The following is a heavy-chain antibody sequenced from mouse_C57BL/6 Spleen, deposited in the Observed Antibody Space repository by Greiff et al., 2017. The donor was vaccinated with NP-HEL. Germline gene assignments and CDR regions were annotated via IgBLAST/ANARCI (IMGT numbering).Heavy chain of an antibody. CDR2: ISDGGSYT. CDR1: GFTFSSYG. D-gene: IGHD4-1*01. V-gene: IGHV5-4*03. Sequence: DVKLVESGGDLVKPGGSLKLSCAASGFTFSSYGMSWVRQTPEKRLEWVATISDGGSYTYYPDNVKGRFTISRDNAKNNLYLQMSHLKSEDTAMYYCARVGLGYWYFDVWGTGTTVTVSS. J-gene: IGHJ1*03. CDR3: ARVGLGYWYFDV.